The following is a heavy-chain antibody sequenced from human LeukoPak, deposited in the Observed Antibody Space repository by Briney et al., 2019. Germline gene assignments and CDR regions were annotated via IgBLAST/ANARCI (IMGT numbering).Heavy chain of an antibody. CDR2: ISYDGTNE. Sequence: LSLTCAVYGGSFSGYYWSWIRQPPGKGLEWVAVISYDGTNEYYVDSVKGRFTTSRDSSKNTLYLQMNSLRPDDTAVYYCAREYTTGWYDYWGQGTLVTVSS. D-gene: IGHD6-19*01. CDR3: AREYTTGWYDY. J-gene: IGHJ4*02. V-gene: IGHV3-30-3*01. CDR1: GGSFSGYY.